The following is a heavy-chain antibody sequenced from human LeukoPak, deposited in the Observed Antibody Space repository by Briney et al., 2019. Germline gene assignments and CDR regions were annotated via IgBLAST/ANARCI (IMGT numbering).Heavy chain of an antibody. V-gene: IGHV4-34*01. J-gene: IGHJ4*02. D-gene: IGHD1-7*01. CDR3: ARGVDNWNYFY. Sequence: SETLSLTCAVYGGSFSGYCWSWIRQPPGKGLEWIGEINHSGSTNYNPSLKSRVTISVDTSKNQFSLKLSSVTAADTAVYYCARGVDNWNYFYWGQGTLVTVSS. CDR1: GGSFSGYC. CDR2: INHSGST.